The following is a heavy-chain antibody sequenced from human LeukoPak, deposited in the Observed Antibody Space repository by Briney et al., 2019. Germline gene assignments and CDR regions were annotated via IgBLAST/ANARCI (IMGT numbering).Heavy chain of an antibody. V-gene: IGHV3-33*01. J-gene: IGHJ4*02. CDR2: IWFDGSNK. D-gene: IGHD6-19*01. CDR3: ASSAGALIDC. Sequence: GGSLRLSCAAPGFTFSNYDMHWVRRAPGKGLEWVAVIWFDGSNKFYADSVKGRFTISRDNSKNTLYLQMNSLRAEDTAVYYCASSAGALIDCWGQGTLVIVSS. CDR1: GFTFSNYD.